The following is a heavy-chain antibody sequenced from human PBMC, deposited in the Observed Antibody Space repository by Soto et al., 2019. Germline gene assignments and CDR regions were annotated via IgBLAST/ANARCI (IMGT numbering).Heavy chain of an antibody. CDR3: AKAAATYYCSGGYCYNYYFDS. Sequence: PGGSLRLSCAASGFTFSNYDMHWVRQAPGKWLEWVAVISYDGSNKYYADSVRGRFTISRDNSKNTLYLQMNSLRADDTAVYYCAKAAATYYCSGGYCYNYYFDSWGQGTLVTVSS. D-gene: IGHD2-15*01. J-gene: IGHJ4*02. CDR2: ISYDGSNK. CDR1: GFTFSNYD. V-gene: IGHV3-30*18.